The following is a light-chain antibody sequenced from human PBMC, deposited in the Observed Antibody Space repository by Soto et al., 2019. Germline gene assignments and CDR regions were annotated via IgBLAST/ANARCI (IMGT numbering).Light chain of an antibody. CDR3: QQYNNWWT. V-gene: IGKV3-15*01. Sequence: EIVMTQSPATLSVSPGERATLSCRASQSVSSNLAWYQQKPGQAPRLLIYGASTRATGIPARFSGSGSGTEFTLTSSLLQSEDVAVYYCQQYNNWWTFGQGTKVEIK. CDR2: GAS. CDR1: QSVSSN. J-gene: IGKJ1*01.